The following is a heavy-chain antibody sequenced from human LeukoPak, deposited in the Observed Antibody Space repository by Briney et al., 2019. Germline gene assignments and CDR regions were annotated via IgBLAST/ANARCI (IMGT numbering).Heavy chain of an antibody. CDR3: ARHGGVVGATEMDY. Sequence: SETLSLTCTVSSDYITSYYWSWIRQPPGKGLEWVGYISYSGTPTYNPSLRGRVTISLDTSKTHFSLRLSSVTAADTAVYYCARHGGVVGATEMDYWGQGTLVTVSS. CDR2: ISYSGTP. D-gene: IGHD1-26*01. J-gene: IGHJ4*02. CDR1: SDYITSYY. V-gene: IGHV4-59*08.